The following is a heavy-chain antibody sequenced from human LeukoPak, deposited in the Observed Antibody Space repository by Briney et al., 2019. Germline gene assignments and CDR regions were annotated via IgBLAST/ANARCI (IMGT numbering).Heavy chain of an antibody. CDR2: IYSGGST. Sequence: GGSLRLSCAASGFTVSSNYMSWVRQAPGKGLEWVSVIYSGGSTYYADSVKGRFTISRDNSKNTLYLQMNSLRAEDTVVYYCAKDVGSSWSYYFDYWGQGTLVTVSS. D-gene: IGHD6-13*01. CDR3: AKDVGSSWSYYFDY. V-gene: IGHV3-53*01. CDR1: GFTVSSNY. J-gene: IGHJ4*02.